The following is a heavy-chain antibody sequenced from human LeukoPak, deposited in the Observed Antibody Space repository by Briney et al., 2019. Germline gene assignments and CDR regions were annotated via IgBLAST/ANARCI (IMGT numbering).Heavy chain of an antibody. D-gene: IGHD5-18*01. CDR1: GFTFSSYW. J-gene: IGHJ4*02. Sequence: PGGSLRLSCAASGFTFSSYWMSWVRQAPGKGLEWVANIKQDGSEKYYVDSVKGRFTISRDNAKNSLYLQMNSLRAEDTAVYYCARGRRIQLWYLLYDYWGQGTLVTVSS. V-gene: IGHV3-7*04. CDR2: IKQDGSEK. CDR3: ARGRRIQLWYLLYDY.